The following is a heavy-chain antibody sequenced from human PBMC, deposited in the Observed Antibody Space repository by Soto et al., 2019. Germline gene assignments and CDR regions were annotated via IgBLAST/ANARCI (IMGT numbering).Heavy chain of an antibody. CDR3: VIWYSSSGFRLRDY. D-gene: IGHD6-6*01. J-gene: IGHJ4*02. CDR1: GGSISSYY. CDR2: IYYSGST. V-gene: IGHV4-59*12. Sequence: PSETLSLTCTVSGGSISSYYWSWIRQPPGKGLEWIGYIYYSGSTNYNPSLKSRVTISVDTSKNQFSLKLSSVTAADTAVYYCVIWYSSSGFRLRDYWGQGTLVTVSS.